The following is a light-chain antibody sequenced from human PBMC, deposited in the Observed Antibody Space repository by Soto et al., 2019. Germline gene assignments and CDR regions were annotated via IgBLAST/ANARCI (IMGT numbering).Light chain of an antibody. CDR3: CSYAGSSTWV. CDR1: SSDVGSFAL. CDR2: EVT. V-gene: IGLV2-23*02. J-gene: IGLJ3*02. Sequence: QSVLTQPASVSGSPGQSITISCTGTSSDVGSFALVSWYQHHPGEAPKLIIYEVTKRPSGVSNRFSGSRSGNTASLTISGLQPDDEAEFYCCSYAGSSTWVFGGGTKLTVL.